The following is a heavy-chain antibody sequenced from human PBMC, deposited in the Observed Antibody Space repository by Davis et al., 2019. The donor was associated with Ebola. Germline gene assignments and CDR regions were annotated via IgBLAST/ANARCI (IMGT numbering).Heavy chain of an antibody. CDR1: GFTLSSFW. D-gene: IGHD3-10*01. V-gene: IGHV3-7*01. CDR3: AKDSGVTVYYFDC. Sequence: GGSLRLSCAASGFTLSSFWMNWVRQAPGKGLEWVANIKYDGSEKFYVASVKGRFTISRDTAKNSLYLQMNSLTAEDTAVYYCAKDSGVTVYYFDCWGQGTLVTVSS. CDR2: IKYDGSEK. J-gene: IGHJ4*02.